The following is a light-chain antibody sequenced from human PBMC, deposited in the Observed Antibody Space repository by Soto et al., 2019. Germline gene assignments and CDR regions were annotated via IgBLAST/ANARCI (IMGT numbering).Light chain of an antibody. CDR2: SNS. V-gene: IGLV1-44*01. CDR3: ATWDDSLNGVV. CDR1: SSNVGRNI. Sequence: QSVLTQPPSASGTPGQRVTISCFGSSSNVGRNIVSWYQHLPGTAPKLLFYSNSQRPSGVPDRFSGSKSGTSASLAISGLQSEDVADYFCATWDDSLNGVVFGGGTKLTVL. J-gene: IGLJ3*02.